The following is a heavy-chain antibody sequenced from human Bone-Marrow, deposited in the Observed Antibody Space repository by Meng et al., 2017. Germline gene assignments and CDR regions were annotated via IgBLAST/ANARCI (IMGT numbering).Heavy chain of an antibody. V-gene: IGHV6-1*01. CDR2: TYYRSQWQS. D-gene: IGHD3-10*01. CDR3: ASWYGES. J-gene: IGHJ4*02. CDR1: GDSVSGNRAL. Sequence: QVQLQQSGPRPVKPSQTLSLTCAISGDSVSGNRALWHWVGQSPSRGLEWLGHTYYRSQWQSHYGASVKSRISIYADTSRNQFSLILNSVTPEDTAVYYCASWYGESWGQGTLVTVSS.